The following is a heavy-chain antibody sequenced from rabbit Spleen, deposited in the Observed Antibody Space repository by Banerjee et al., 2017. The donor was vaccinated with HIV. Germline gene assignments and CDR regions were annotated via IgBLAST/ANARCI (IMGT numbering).Heavy chain of an antibody. D-gene: IGHD8-1*01. J-gene: IGHJ6*01. Sequence: QSLEESGGDLVKPGASLTLTCTASGFSFSSSYWICWVRQAPGKGLEWIACIVAGSSSGFTYSATWAKGRFTCSKTSSTTVTLQMTSLTVADTATYFCARDTGSSFSSYGMDLWGQGTLVTVS. CDR3: ARDTGSSFSSYGMDL. CDR1: GFSFSSSYW. V-gene: IGHV1S40*01. CDR2: IVAGSSSGFT.